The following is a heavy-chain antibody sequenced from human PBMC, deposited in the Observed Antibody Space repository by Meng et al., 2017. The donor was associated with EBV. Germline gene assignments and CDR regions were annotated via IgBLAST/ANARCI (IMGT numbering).Heavy chain of an antibody. J-gene: IGHJ4*02. Sequence: WPGGKEPRSCRDVSDNASGTLSTGYYKQLWRKSPGQVFEWIGRIIPNSGDTNYAKKFQGKVTMTRYTSIGTAYMRLSRLRSDDTAVYDCARVGIAVAGTGDYWGQGTLVTVSS. V-gene: IGHV1-2*06. D-gene: IGHD6-19*01. CDR2: IIPNSGDT. CDR1: GTLSTGYY. CDR3: ARVGIAVAGTGDY.